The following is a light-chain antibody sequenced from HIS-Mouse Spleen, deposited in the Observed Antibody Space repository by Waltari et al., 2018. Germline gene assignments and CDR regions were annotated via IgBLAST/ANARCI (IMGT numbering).Light chain of an antibody. J-gene: IGLJ2*01. V-gene: IGLV3-10*01. CDR3: YSTDSSGNHRV. Sequence: SYELTQPPSVSVSPGQTARITCSGDALPKKYPYLYQQKSGQAPVLVIYEDRKRPSGITERFSGSSSGTMATLTISGAQVEDEADYYCYSTDSSGNHRVFGGGTKLTVL. CDR1: ALPKKY. CDR2: EDR.